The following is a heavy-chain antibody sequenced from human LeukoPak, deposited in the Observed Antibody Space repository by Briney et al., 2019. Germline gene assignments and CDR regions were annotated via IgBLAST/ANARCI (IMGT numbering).Heavy chain of an antibody. Sequence: SETLSLTCTVSGGSITSGSYYWGWIRQPPGKGLEWIGSIYYSGSPYYNPSLKGRVTISVDTSKNQFSLKLSSVTAADTAVYFCARDILDSNGYYYNDWGQGTLVAVSS. CDR2: IYYSGSP. J-gene: IGHJ4*02. CDR1: GGSITSGSYY. CDR3: ARDILDSNGYYYND. D-gene: IGHD3-22*01. V-gene: IGHV4-39*07.